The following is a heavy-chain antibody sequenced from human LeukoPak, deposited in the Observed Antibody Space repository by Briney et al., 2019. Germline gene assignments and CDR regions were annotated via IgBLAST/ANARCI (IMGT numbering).Heavy chain of an antibody. CDR2: ISAYNGNT. D-gene: IGHD2-21*01. V-gene: IGHV1-18*04. Sequence: GASVKVSCKASGYTFTGYYMHWVRQAPGQGLEWMGWISAYNGNTNYAQKFQGRVTMTTDTSTSTAYMEPRSLRSDDTAVYYCARGPLVVVIATAPFDYWGQGTLVTVSS. J-gene: IGHJ4*02. CDR3: ARGPLVVVIATAPFDY. CDR1: GYTFTGYY.